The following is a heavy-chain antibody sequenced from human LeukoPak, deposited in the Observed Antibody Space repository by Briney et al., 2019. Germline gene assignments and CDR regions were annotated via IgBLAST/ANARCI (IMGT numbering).Heavy chain of an antibody. CDR2: INHSGST. Sequence: PSETLSPTCAVYGGSFSDSYWSWIRQPPGKGLEWIGEINHSGSTYYNASLKSRVTISVDTSKNQFSLRLSSMTAADTAVYYCARVRGYDILTGYYIGIFDYWGQGTLVTASS. CDR1: GGSFSDSY. D-gene: IGHD3-9*01. CDR3: ARVRGYDILTGYYIGIFDY. J-gene: IGHJ4*02. V-gene: IGHV4-34*01.